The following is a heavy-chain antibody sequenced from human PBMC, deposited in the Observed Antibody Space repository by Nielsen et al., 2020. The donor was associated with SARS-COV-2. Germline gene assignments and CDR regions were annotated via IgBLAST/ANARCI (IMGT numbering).Heavy chain of an antibody. Sequence: GGSLRLSCAASGFTFSSYSMNWVRQAPGKGLEWVSSISSSSSYIYYADSVKGRFTISRDNAKNSLYLQMNSLRAEDTAVYYCSRDTTDYDDIVESAFDIWGQGTMVTVSS. CDR2: ISSSSSYI. CDR3: SRDTTDYDDIVESAFDI. CDR1: GFTFSSYS. J-gene: IGHJ3*02. V-gene: IGHV3-21*01. D-gene: IGHD3-9*01.